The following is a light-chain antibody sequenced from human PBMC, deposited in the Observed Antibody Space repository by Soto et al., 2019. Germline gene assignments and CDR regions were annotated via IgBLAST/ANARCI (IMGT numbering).Light chain of an antibody. V-gene: IGKV1-5*03. CDR3: QQYNSYSLT. Sequence: DIQMTQSPSTLSASVGDRVTITCRASQSISNWLAWYQQKPGRAPNLLIYKASSLESGVPSRFSGSGSGTEFTLTISSLQPDDSATYYCQQYNSYSLTFGGGTKVEIK. CDR1: QSISNW. J-gene: IGKJ4*01. CDR2: KAS.